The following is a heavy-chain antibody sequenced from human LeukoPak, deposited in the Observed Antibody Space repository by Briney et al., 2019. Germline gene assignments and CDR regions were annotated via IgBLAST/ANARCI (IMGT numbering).Heavy chain of an antibody. V-gene: IGHV3-48*01. CDR2: ISSSSSTI. CDR3: AKDVGKWESLHFFDY. D-gene: IGHD1-26*01. J-gene: IGHJ4*02. CDR1: GFTFSSYS. Sequence: GGSLRLSCAASGFTFSSYSMNWVRQAPGKGLEWVSYISSSSSTIYYADSVKGRFTISRDNAKNSLYLQMNSLRGDDTAVYYCAKDVGKWESLHFFDYWGQGTLVTVSS.